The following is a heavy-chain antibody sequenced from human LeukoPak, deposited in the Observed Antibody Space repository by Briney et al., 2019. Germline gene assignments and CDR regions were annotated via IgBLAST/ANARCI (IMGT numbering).Heavy chain of an antibody. CDR2: INWNGGST. Sequence: PSETLSLTCTVSGGSISSYYWSWVRQAPGKGLEWVSGINWNGGSTDYADSVKGRFTISRDNAKNSLYLQMNSLRAEDTALYYCARSLASSSWYLGLVGYWGQGTLVTVSS. V-gene: IGHV3-20*04. CDR1: GGSISSYY. J-gene: IGHJ4*02. D-gene: IGHD6-13*01. CDR3: ARSLASSSWYLGLVGY.